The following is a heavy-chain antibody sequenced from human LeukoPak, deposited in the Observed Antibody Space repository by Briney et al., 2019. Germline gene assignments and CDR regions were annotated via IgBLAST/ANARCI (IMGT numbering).Heavy chain of an antibody. D-gene: IGHD1-14*01. CDR2: VFYSGST. CDR3: ARHPGRSNWFDT. V-gene: IGHV4-39*01. CDR1: GGSINSDAYY. Sequence: SETLSLTCTVFGGSINSDAYYWDWIRHSPGKGLEWIGNVFYSGSTYYTPSLRGRVTISVDTSTNQFSLRLSSVTAADTAVYYCARHPGRSNWFDTWGQGILVTAPS. J-gene: IGHJ5*02.